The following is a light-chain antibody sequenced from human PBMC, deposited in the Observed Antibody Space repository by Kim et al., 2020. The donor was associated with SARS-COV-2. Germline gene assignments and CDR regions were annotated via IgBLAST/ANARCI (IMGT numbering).Light chain of an antibody. V-gene: IGKV3-15*01. J-gene: IGKJ2*01. Sequence: EIVMTQSPATLSVSPGERATLSCRASESISNNLAWYQHKPGQAPRLLIYGASTRATGIPARFSGSGSGTDFTLTVSSLQSEDFAVYYGHQYNGWPPGETFGQGTKLEI. CDR1: ESISNN. CDR3: HQYNGWPPGET. CDR2: GAS.